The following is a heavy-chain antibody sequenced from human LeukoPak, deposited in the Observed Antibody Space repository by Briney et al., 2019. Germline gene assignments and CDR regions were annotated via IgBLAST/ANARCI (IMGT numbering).Heavy chain of an antibody. CDR2: ISGSTST. Sequence: GGSLRLSCAASGFTFSNFAMSWVRQAPGKGLEWVSIISGSTSTYYADSVKGRFTISRDNFKNTLYLQMNSLRAEDTAVYYCAKGRGGSGYPFDYWGQGTLVTVSS. V-gene: IGHV3-23*01. CDR3: AKGRGGSGYPFDY. D-gene: IGHD3-22*01. J-gene: IGHJ4*02. CDR1: GFTFSNFA.